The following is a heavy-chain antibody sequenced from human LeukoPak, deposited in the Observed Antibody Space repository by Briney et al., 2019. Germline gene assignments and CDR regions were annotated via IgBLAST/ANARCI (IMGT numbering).Heavy chain of an antibody. CDR3: AKGGLRFLEWLIDY. CDR2: IRYDGSNK. Sequence: GGSLRLSCAASGFTFSSYAMSWVRQAPGKGLEWVAFIRYDGSNKYYADSVKGRFTISRDNSKNTLYLQMNSLRAEGTAVYYCAKGGLRFLEWLIDYWGQGTLVTVSS. D-gene: IGHD3-3*01. V-gene: IGHV3-30*02. CDR1: GFTFSSYA. J-gene: IGHJ4*02.